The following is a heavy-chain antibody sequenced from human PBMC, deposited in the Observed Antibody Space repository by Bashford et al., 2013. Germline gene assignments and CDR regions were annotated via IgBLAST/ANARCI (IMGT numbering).Heavy chain of an antibody. D-gene: IGHD2-15*01. CDR3: AMRPVGYCSGGSCYGYFDN. Sequence: SETLSLTCTVSGGSISSGDYYWTWIRQHPGKGLEWIGYIYNSGRAYYNPSLKSRVTISIDTSKNQFSLKLSSVTAADTAVYYCAMRPVGYCSGGSCYGYFDNWGQGTLVTVSS. CDR1: GGSISSGDYY. V-gene: IGHV4-31*03. CDR2: IYNSGRA. J-gene: IGHJ4*02.